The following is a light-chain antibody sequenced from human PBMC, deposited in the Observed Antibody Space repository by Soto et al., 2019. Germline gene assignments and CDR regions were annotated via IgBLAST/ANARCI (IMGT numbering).Light chain of an antibody. CDR1: SSDVGGYNY. CDR3: SSDTSTNTLV. V-gene: IGLV2-14*01. CDR2: AVS. J-gene: IGLJ2*01. Sequence: QSALTQPASVSGSPGQSITISCTGTSSDVGGYNYVSWYQQHPGKAPKLMIYAVSNRPSGVSNRFSGSKSGNTASLTISGLQAEDEADYYCSSDTSTNTLVFGGGTKLTVL.